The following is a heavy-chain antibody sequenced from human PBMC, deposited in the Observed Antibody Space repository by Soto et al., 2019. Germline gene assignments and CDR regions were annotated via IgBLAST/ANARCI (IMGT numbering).Heavy chain of an antibody. CDR2: ISYDGSNK. D-gene: IGHD5-12*01. J-gene: IGHJ3*02. CDR3: ARDLEMATGDAFDI. Sequence: QVQLVESGGGVVQPGRSLRLSCAASGFTFSSYAMHWVRQAPGKGLEWVAVISYDGSNKYYADSVKGRFTISRDNSKNTLYLQMYSLRAEDTAVYYCARDLEMATGDAFDIWGQGTMVTVSS. V-gene: IGHV3-30-3*01. CDR1: GFTFSSYA.